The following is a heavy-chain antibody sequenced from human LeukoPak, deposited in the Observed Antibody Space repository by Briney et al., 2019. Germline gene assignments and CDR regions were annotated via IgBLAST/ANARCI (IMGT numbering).Heavy chain of an antibody. V-gene: IGHV1-69*06. J-gene: IGHJ6*02. CDR1: GGTFSSYA. D-gene: IGHD1-14*01. Sequence: ASVKVSCKASGGTFSSYAISWVRQAPGQGLEWMGGVIPIFGTANYAQKFQGRVTITADKSTSTAYMELSSLRSEDTAVYYCAREETTITAREYYFYGMDVWGQGTTVTVSS. CDR3: AREETTITAREYYFYGMDV. CDR2: VIPIFGTA.